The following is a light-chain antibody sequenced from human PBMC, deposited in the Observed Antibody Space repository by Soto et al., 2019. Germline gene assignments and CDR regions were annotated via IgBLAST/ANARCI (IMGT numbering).Light chain of an antibody. CDR3: QQRRNWPLT. V-gene: IGKV3-11*01. CDR2: DAS. Sequence: ETVLTQSPATLSLSPGERATLSCRASQSVSTYLAWYQQKPGQAPRLLIYDASNRATGIPARFSGSGSETDFTLTISSLEPEDFAVYYCQQRRNWPLTFGGGTKVEIK. J-gene: IGKJ4*01. CDR1: QSVSTY.